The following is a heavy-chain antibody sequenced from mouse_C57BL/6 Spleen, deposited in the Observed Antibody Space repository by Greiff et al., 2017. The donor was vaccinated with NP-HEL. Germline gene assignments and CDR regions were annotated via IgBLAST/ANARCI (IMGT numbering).Heavy chain of an antibody. CDR2: IDPSDSYT. Sequence: QVQLQQPGAELVKPGASVKLSCKASGYTFTSYWMQWVKQRPGQGLEWIGEIDPSDSYTNYNQKFKGKATLTVDTSSSTAYMQLSSLTSEYSAVYYCARMGASFAYWGQGTLVTVSA. CDR1: GYTFTSYW. J-gene: IGHJ3*01. CDR3: ARMGASFAY. D-gene: IGHD3-1*01. V-gene: IGHV1-50*01.